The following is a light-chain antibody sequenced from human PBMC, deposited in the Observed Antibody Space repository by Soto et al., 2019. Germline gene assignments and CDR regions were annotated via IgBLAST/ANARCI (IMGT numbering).Light chain of an antibody. J-gene: IGLJ2*01. Sequence: QSVLTRPPSVSGAPGQRVTISCTGSSSNIGAGYDVHWYQQLPGTAPKLLIYGNNNRPSGVPDRFSGSKSGTSASLAITGLQAEDEADYYCQSYDSSLSGYVVFGGGTKLTVL. CDR2: GNN. CDR1: SSNIGAGYD. V-gene: IGLV1-40*01. CDR3: QSYDSSLSGYVV.